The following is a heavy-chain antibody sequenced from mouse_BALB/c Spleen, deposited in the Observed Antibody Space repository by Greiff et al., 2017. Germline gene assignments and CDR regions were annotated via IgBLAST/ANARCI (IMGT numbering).Heavy chain of an antibody. V-gene: IGHV3-6*02. Sequence: DVHLVESGPGLVKPSQSLSLTCSVTGYSITSGYYWNWIRQFPGNKLEWMGYISYDGSNNYNPSLKNRISITRDTSKNQFFLKLNSVTTEDTATYYCARGGMITAYFDYWGQGTTLTVSS. CDR1: GYSITSGYY. J-gene: IGHJ2*01. CDR2: ISYDGSN. CDR3: ARGGMITAYFDY. D-gene: IGHD2-4*01.